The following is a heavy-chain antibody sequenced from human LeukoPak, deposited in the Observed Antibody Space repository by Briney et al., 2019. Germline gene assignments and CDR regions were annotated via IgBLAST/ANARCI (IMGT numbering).Heavy chain of an antibody. Sequence: GGSLRLSCAASGFTFSSYAMSWVRQAPGKGLEWVAVISYDGSNKYYADSVKGRFTISRDNSKNTLYLQMNSLRAEDTAVYYCAKDRIQWTHDAFDIWGQGTMVTVSS. CDR1: GFTFSSYA. D-gene: IGHD3/OR15-3a*01. CDR3: AKDRIQWTHDAFDI. CDR2: ISYDGSNK. V-gene: IGHV3-30*18. J-gene: IGHJ3*02.